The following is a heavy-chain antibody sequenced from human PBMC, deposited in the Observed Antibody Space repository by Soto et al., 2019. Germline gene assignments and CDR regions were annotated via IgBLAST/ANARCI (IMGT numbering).Heavy chain of an antibody. D-gene: IGHD6-6*01. J-gene: IGHJ6*02. V-gene: IGHV3-30-3*01. CDR3: ARDASEQLIYYYYGMDV. Sequence: QVQLVESGGDVVQPGRSLRLSCAASGFTFSSYAMHWVRQAPGKGLEWVAVISYDGSNKYYADSVKGRFTISRDNSKNTLYLQMNSLRAEDTAVYYCARDASEQLIYYYYGMDVWGQGTTVTVSS. CDR2: ISYDGSNK. CDR1: GFTFSSYA.